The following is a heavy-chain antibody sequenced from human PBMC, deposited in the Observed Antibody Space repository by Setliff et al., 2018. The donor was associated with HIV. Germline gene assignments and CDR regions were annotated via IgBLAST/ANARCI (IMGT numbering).Heavy chain of an antibody. CDR3: ARDLDSSGYGDAFDI. D-gene: IGHD3-22*01. CDR2: VNADNGNT. Sequence: GASVKVSCKASGYTFTSYALHWVRQAPGQRLEWKGWVNADNGNTKYSEKFQGRVTITRDTAASTVYMELRSLRSDDTAVYYCARDLDSSGYGDAFDIWGQGTMVTVSS. V-gene: IGHV1-3*01. CDR1: GYTFTSYA. J-gene: IGHJ3*02.